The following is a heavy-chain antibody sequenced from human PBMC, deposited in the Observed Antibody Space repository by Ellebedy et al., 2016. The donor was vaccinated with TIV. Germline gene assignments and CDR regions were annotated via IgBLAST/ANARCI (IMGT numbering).Heavy chain of an antibody. J-gene: IGHJ6*02. CDR3: ARVRWATVARGVPFHYGMDV. Sequence: ASVKVSCKASVYTFTNYYIHWVRQAPGQGLEWIGAFLPMFGTATSAQKFQGRVTITADESMTTAYMDLSSLRSEDTAVYDCARVRWATVARGVPFHYGMDVWGQGTTVTVTS. CDR1: VYTFTNYY. D-gene: IGHD3-10*01. CDR2: FLPMFGTA. V-gene: IGHV1-69*13.